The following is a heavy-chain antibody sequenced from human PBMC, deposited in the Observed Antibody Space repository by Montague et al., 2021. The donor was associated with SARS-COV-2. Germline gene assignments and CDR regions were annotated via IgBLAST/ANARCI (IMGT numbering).Heavy chain of an antibody. CDR2: ISYDGSNK. V-gene: IGHV3-30*04. CDR1: GFTFSSYA. D-gene: IGHD6-13*01. Sequence: SRRLSCAASGFTFSSYAMHWVRQAPGKGLEWVAVISYDGSNKYYVDSVKGRFTISRDNPKNTLYLQMNSLRAEDTAVYYCARAQQLVLSWAGKGFDYWGQGTLVTVSS. J-gene: IGHJ4*02. CDR3: ARAQQLVLSWAGKGFDY.